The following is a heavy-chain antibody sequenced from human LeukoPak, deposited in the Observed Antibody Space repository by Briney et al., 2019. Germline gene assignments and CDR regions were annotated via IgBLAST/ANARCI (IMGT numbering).Heavy chain of an antibody. J-gene: IGHJ4*02. CDR3: TPLCDTSGYYYPFDY. CDR1: GFTFSGSA. V-gene: IGHV3-73*01. D-gene: IGHD3-22*01. CDR2: IRSKANSYAT. Sequence: GGSLRLSCAASGFTFSGSAMHWVRQASGKGLEWVARIRSKANSYATAFAASVKGRFTISRDDSKNTAYLQMNNLKTEDTAVYYCTPLCDTSGYYYPFDYWGQGTLVTVSS.